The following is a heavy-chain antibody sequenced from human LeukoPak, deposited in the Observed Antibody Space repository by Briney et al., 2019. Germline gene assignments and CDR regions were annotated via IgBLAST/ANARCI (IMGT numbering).Heavy chain of an antibody. J-gene: IGHJ6*03. CDR3: AREVIAVAATGLYYYYYMDV. Sequence: SVKVSCKASGGTFSSYAISWVRQAPGQGLEWMGGIIPIFGTANYARKFQGRVTITADESTSTAYMELSSLRSEDTAVYYCAREVIAVAATGLYYYYYMDVWGKGTTVTVSS. D-gene: IGHD6-19*01. V-gene: IGHV1-69*13. CDR1: GGTFSSYA. CDR2: IIPIFGTA.